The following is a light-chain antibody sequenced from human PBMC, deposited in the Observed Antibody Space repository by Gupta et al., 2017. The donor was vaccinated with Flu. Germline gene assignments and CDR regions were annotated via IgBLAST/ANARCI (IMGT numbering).Light chain of an antibody. V-gene: IGKV1-5*03. Sequence: PSTLSASVGDRVTITCRASQSISTWVAWNQQKPGKVPKLLIYKASTLEGGVPSRFSGSRSGTEFTLTINNLQPDDFATYYCQQENSYPYTFGQGTKLEIK. CDR2: KAS. CDR3: QQENSYPYT. J-gene: IGKJ2*01. CDR1: QSISTW.